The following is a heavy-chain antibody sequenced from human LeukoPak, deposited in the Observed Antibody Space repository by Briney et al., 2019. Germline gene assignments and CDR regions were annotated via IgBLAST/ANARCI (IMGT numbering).Heavy chain of an antibody. CDR1: GFTFSSYW. Sequence: PGGSLRLSCTASGFTFSSYWMSWVRQAPGKGLEWVSGISWNSGSIGYADSVKGRFTISRDNAKNSLYLQMNSLRAEDTALYYCAKVLYDYYDSSQYAFDIWGQGTMVTVSS. V-gene: IGHV3-9*01. CDR2: ISWNSGSI. D-gene: IGHD3-22*01. CDR3: AKVLYDYYDSSQYAFDI. J-gene: IGHJ3*02.